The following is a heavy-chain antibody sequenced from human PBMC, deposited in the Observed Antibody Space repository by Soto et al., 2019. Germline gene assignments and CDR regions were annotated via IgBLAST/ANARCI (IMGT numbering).Heavy chain of an antibody. V-gene: IGHV1-8*01. Sequence: ASVKVSCKASGYTFTSYDINWVRQATGQGLEWMGWMNPSGGNTRYAQKFQGRVTMTRDTSTSTVYMELSSLRSEDTAVYYCARGLIYDSSGYYFDYWGQGTLVTVSS. D-gene: IGHD3-22*01. CDR2: MNPSGGNT. CDR3: ARGLIYDSSGYYFDY. CDR1: GYTFTSYD. J-gene: IGHJ4*02.